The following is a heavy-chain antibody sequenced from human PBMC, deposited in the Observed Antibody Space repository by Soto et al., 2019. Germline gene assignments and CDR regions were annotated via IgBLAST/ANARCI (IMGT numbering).Heavy chain of an antibody. CDR3: ATRSSPVYYYGMDV. V-gene: IGHV5-10-1*01. D-gene: IGHD4-4*01. CDR1: GYSFTSYW. Sequence: PGESLKISCKGSGYSFTSYWISWVRQMPGKGLEWMGRIDPSDSYTNYSPSLQGHVTISADKSISTAYLQWSSLKASDTAMYYCATRSSPVYYYGMDVWGQGTTVTVSS. J-gene: IGHJ6*02. CDR2: IDPSDSYT.